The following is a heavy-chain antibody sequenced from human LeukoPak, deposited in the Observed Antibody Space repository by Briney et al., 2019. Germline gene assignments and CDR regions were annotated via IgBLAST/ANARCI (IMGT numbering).Heavy chain of an antibody. J-gene: IGHJ3*02. Sequence: SETLSLTCAVYGGSFSGHYWSWIRQPPGKGPEWIGEINHSGSTNYNPSLKSRVTISVDTSKNQFSLKLSSVTAADTAVYYCARRKTGYYTLAFDIWGQGTMVTVSS. CDR1: GGSFSGHY. D-gene: IGHD3/OR15-3a*01. CDR3: ARRKTGYYTLAFDI. V-gene: IGHV4-34*01. CDR2: INHSGST.